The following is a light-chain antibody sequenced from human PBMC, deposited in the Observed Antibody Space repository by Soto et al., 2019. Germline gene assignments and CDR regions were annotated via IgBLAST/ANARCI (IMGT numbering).Light chain of an antibody. V-gene: IGKV3-11*01. J-gene: IGKJ3*01. CDR2: DAS. CDR3: QQRSNWPSFT. CDR1: QSVSSY. Sequence: EIVLTQSPATLSLSPGERATLSCRASQSVSSYLAWYQQKPGQAPRLLIYDASNWATGIPARFSGSGSGTDFTLTISSLEPEDFAVYYCQQRSNWPSFTFGPGTKVDIK.